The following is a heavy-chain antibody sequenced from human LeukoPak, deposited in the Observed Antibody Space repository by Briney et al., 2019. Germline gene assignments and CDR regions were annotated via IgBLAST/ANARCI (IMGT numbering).Heavy chain of an antibody. V-gene: IGHV1-8*01. Sequence: GASVKVSCKASGYTFTSYDINWVRQPTGQGLEWMGWMNPNSGNTGYAQKFQGRVTMTRNTSISTAYMELSSLRSEDTAVYYCAREATFGGVIPTGYWGQGTLVTVSS. CDR2: MNPNSGNT. CDR3: AREATFGGVIPTGY. CDR1: GYTFTSYD. J-gene: IGHJ4*02. D-gene: IGHD3-16*02.